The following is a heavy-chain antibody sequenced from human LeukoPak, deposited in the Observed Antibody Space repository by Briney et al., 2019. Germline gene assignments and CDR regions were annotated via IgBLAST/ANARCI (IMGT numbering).Heavy chain of an antibody. D-gene: IGHD5-24*01. CDR3: ARDSITVNGFDI. J-gene: IGHJ3*02. Sequence: SETLSLTCAVSGGSISSGGYSWSWIRQPPGKGLGWIGYIYHSGSTYYNPSLKSRVTISVDRSKNQFSLKLSSVTAADTAVYYCARDSITVNGFDIWGQGTMVTVSS. CDR1: GGSISSGGYS. CDR2: IYHSGST. V-gene: IGHV4-30-2*01.